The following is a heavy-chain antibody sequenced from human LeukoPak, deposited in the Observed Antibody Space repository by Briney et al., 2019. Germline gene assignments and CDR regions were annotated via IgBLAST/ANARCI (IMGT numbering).Heavy chain of an antibody. Sequence: SVKVSCKASGGTFSSYAISWVRQAPGQGLEWMGGIIPIFGTANYAQKFQGRVTITTDESTSTAYMELSSLRSEDTAVYYCARGGGIAARLRDSSIDYWGQGTLVTVSS. D-gene: IGHD6-6*01. CDR2: IIPIFGTA. CDR3: ARGGGIAARLRDSSIDY. V-gene: IGHV1-69*05. J-gene: IGHJ4*02. CDR1: GGTFSSYA.